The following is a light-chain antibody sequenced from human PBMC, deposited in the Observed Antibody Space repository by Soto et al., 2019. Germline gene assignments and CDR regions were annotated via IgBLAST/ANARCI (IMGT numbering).Light chain of an antibody. V-gene: IGLV1-40*01. CDR1: SSNIGSTYD. CDR3: QSYDDSLSVHYV. Sequence: VLTQPPSVSGAPGQRVTISCTGSSSNIGSTYDVQWYQQLPGTAPKLLIHGNTDRPSGVPDRFSGSKSGTSASLAITGLQADDEPDYYCQSYDDSLSVHYVFGTGTKVTVL. CDR2: GNT. J-gene: IGLJ1*01.